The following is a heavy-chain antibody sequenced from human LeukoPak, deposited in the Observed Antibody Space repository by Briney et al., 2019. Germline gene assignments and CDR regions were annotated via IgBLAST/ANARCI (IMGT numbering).Heavy chain of an antibody. Sequence: GASMKVSCKESGYTFTSYYMHWVRQAPGQGLEWMGIINPSGGSTSYAQKFQRRVTMTRDTSTSTVYMELSSLRSEDPAVYYCARDLRYSFLYYYYGMDVWGQGTTVTVSS. CDR2: INPSGGST. CDR3: ARDLRYSFLYYYYGMDV. V-gene: IGHV1-46*01. J-gene: IGHJ6*02. D-gene: IGHD1-26*01. CDR1: GYTFTSYY.